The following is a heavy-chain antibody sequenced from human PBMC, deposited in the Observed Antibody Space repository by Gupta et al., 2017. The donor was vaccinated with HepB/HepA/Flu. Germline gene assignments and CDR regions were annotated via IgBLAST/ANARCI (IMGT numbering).Heavy chain of an antibody. D-gene: IGHD3-3*01. Sequence: QVQLVESGGGLVKPGGSLRLSCATSGFTFRDNYLSWFRQAPGKGLECVSYIDTGGSTKYYADSVKGRFTISRDNSLKSVFLQMNNLKADDTXVXYCVKFXRPHNWVLTPSGDWGQGTQVTVSS. CDR2: IDTGGSTK. CDR3: VKFXRPHNWVLTPSGD. CDR1: GFTFRDNY. V-gene: IGHV3-11*01. J-gene: IGHJ4*02.